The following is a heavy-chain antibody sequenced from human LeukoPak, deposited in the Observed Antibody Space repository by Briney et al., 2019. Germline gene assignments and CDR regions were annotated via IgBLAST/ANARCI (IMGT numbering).Heavy chain of an antibody. D-gene: IGHD6-13*01. CDR2: IRYDGSNK. Sequence: PGGSLRLSCAASGFTFSNCAMHWVRQAPGKGLEWVAFIRYDGSNKYYADSVKGRFTISRDNSKNTLYLQMNSLRAEDTAVYYCAKGVVVAAAGLDAFDIWGQGTMVTVSS. J-gene: IGHJ3*02. CDR3: AKGVVVAAAGLDAFDI. V-gene: IGHV3-30*02. CDR1: GFTFSNCA.